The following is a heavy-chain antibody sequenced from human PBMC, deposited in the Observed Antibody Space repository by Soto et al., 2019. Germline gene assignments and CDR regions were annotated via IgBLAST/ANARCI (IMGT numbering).Heavy chain of an antibody. V-gene: IGHV3-23*01. CDR3: AKATRGGAATLIRDY. D-gene: IGHD6-13*01. Sequence: SLRLSCAAAGFTFSIYAMSWVRQAPGKGLEWVSAISGSGGSTYYADSVKGRFTISRDNSKNTLYLQMNSLRADDTAVYYCAKATRGGAATLIRDYWGQGTLVTVSS. J-gene: IGHJ4*02. CDR1: GFTFSIYA. CDR2: ISGSGGST.